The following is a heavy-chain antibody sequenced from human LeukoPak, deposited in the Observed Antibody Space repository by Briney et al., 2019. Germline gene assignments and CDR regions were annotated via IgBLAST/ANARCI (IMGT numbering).Heavy chain of an antibody. CDR2: INGYNGNT. CDR3: ARGSGVGDFLTWFDP. V-gene: IGHV1-18*01. D-gene: IGHD4-17*01. CDR1: GYSFTSYD. Sequence: ASVKVSCEASGYSFTSYDINWVRQAPGQGLEWMGWINGYNGNTNYAQNLQGRVTLTTDTSTSTAYMELRSLRSDDTAVYYCARGSGVGDFLTWFDPWGQGTLVTVSS. J-gene: IGHJ5*02.